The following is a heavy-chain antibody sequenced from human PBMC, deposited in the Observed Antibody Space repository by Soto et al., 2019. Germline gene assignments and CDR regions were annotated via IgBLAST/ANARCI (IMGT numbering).Heavy chain of an antibody. CDR2: IGGGGDI. CDR1: GFTVGYYG. Sequence: PGGSLRLSCVAFGFTVGYYGMNWVRQAPGKGLEWVSSIGGGGDIFYADSVKGRFTISRDDAKNSLSLQLNGLRVEDSGVYYCARGGYPRYWGPGALVTVSS. D-gene: IGHD5-12*01. CDR3: ARGGYPRY. J-gene: IGHJ4*02. V-gene: IGHV3-21*01.